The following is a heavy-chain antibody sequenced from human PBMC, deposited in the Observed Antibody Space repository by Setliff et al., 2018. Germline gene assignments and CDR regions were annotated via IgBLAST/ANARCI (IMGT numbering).Heavy chain of an antibody. Sequence: LSLSCAVSGFTFSDHYMDWVRQVPGKGLEWVGRSRDKGNSYTTEYAASVKGRFTISRDASKNTLYLQMNSLKTEDTAVYFCTTRIALPGTRGRIFDYWGQGTLVTVSS. J-gene: IGHJ4*02. D-gene: IGHD6-19*01. CDR3: TTRIALPGTRGRIFDY. V-gene: IGHV3-72*01. CDR1: GFTFSDHY. CDR2: SRDKGNSYTT.